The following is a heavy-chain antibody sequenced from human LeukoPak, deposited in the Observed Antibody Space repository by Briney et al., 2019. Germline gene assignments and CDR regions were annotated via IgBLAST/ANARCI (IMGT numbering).Heavy chain of an antibody. CDR2: ISHSGGST. V-gene: IGHV3-23*01. CDR1: GFTFNSYA. Sequence: GGSLRLSCAASGFTFNSYAMSWVRQAPGKGLEWVSGISHSGGSTYYADSVKGRFTISRDNSKNTLYLQMNSLRADDTAIYYCAKDGPGAYDFWSGSDYWGQGTLVTVSS. D-gene: IGHD3-3*01. J-gene: IGHJ4*02. CDR3: AKDGPGAYDFWSGSDY.